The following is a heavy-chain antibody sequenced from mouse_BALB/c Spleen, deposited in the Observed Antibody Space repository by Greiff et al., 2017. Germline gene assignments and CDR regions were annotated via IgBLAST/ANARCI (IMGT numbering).Heavy chain of an antibody. CDR1: GFSLTSYG. J-gene: IGHJ4*01. D-gene: IGHD1-1*01. CDR2: IWAGGST. CDR3: ARDILRYYYAMDY. V-gene: IGHV2-9*02. Sequence: VQLKQSGPGLVAPSQSLSITCTVSGFSLTSYGVHWVRQPPGKGLEWLGVIWAGGSTNYNSALMSRLSISKDNSKSQVFLKMNSLQTDDTAMYYCARDILRYYYAMDYWGQGTSVTVSS.